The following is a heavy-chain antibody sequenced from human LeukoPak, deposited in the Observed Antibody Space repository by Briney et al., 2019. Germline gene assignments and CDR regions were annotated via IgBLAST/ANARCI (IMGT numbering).Heavy chain of an antibody. CDR1: GYSFTSYW. J-gene: IGHJ4*02. CDR3: ARQSRVSGSWYIIDY. CDR2: IHPGDSET. Sequence: KPGESLKIFCKGSGYSFTSYWIGWVRQMPGKGLEWMGIIHPGDSETRYSPSFQGQVSISADKSITTAYLQWSSLKASDTAMYYCARQSRVSGSWYIIDYWGRGTLVTVSS. D-gene: IGHD6-13*01. V-gene: IGHV5-51*01.